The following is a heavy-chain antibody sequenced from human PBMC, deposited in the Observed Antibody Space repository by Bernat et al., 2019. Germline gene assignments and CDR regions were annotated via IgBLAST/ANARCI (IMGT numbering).Heavy chain of an antibody. CDR3: ARVDSLHISGWYALDY. J-gene: IGHJ4*02. V-gene: IGHV1-2*02. CDR2: INPNSGGS. Sequence: QVQLVQSGAEVKKPGASVKVSCKASGYTFTGYYMHWVRQAPGQGLEWMGWINPNSGGSNYAQKFQGGVTRSRDPSISTAYMVQSRLRSDNAAVYYCARVDSLHISGWYALDYWGQGTLVTVSS. D-gene: IGHD6-19*01. CDR1: GYTFTGYY.